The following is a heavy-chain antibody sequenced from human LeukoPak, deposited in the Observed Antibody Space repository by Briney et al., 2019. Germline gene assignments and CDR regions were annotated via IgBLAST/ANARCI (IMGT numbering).Heavy chain of an antibody. CDR2: IYYSGST. D-gene: IGHD4-23*01. J-gene: IGHJ4*02. V-gene: IGHV4-31*03. CDR3: ARVSTTVVNHYFDY. Sequence: PSETLSLTCTVSGGSISSGGYYWSWIRQHPGKGLEWIGYIYYSGSTYYNPSLKSRVTISVDTSKNQFSLKLSSVTAADTAVYYCARVSTTVVNHYFDYWGQGTLVTASS. CDR1: GGSISSGGYY.